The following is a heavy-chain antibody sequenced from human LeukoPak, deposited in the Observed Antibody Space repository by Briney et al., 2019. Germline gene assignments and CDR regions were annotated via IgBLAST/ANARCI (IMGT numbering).Heavy chain of an antibody. D-gene: IGHD1-14*01. V-gene: IGHV4-59*08. CDR1: VGSITYYY. Sequence: SETLSLTFTVYVGSITYYYWSWIRQPPGKGLEWIGYSHYSGTTNYNPSLKSRVTISVDTSKNQFSLRMTSVTAADTAVYYCARLSGTTWRDWFDPWGQEPWSPSPQ. J-gene: IGHJ5*02. CDR3: ARLSGTTWRDWFDP. CDR2: SHYSGTT.